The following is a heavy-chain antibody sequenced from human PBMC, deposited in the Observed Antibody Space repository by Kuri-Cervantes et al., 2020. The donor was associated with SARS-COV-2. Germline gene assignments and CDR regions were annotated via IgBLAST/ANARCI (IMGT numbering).Heavy chain of an antibody. CDR2: ISSSGSTI. J-gene: IGHJ3*02. D-gene: IGHD1-26*01. CDR3: AREPIGWEIPQDAFDI. CDR1: GFTFSDYY. V-gene: IGHV3-11*04. Sequence: GGSLRLSCAASGFTFSDYYMSWIRQAPGKGLEWVSYISSSGSTIYYADSVKGRFTISRDNAKNSLYLQMNSLRAEDTAVYYCAREPIGWEIPQDAFDIWGQGTMVTVSS.